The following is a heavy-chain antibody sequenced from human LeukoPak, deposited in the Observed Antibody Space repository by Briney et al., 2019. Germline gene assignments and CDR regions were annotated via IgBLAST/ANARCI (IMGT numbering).Heavy chain of an antibody. J-gene: IGHJ4*02. V-gene: IGHV1-24*01. Sequence: ASVKVSCKVSGYTLTELSMHWVQQAPGKGLEWMGGFDPEDGETIYAQKFQGRVTMTEDTSTDTAYMELSSLRSEDTAVYYCATAEVLPAMIVVAPNYWGQGTLVTVSS. CDR2: FDPEDGET. CDR3: ATAEVLPAMIVVAPNY. D-gene: IGHD3-22*01. CDR1: GYTLTELS.